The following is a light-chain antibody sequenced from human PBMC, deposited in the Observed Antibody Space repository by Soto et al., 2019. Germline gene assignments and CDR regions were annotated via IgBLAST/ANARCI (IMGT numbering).Light chain of an antibody. CDR3: CSNAAGSTYV. J-gene: IGLJ1*01. V-gene: IGLV2-23*01. Sequence: QSVLTQPASVSRSPGQSITISCTGTSSDIGSHHLVSWYQQYPGKAPQLIIFEASKRPSGVSNRFSGSKSGITASLTISGLQAEDEADYYCCSNAAGSTYVFGTATKVTV. CDR1: SSDIGSHHL. CDR2: EAS.